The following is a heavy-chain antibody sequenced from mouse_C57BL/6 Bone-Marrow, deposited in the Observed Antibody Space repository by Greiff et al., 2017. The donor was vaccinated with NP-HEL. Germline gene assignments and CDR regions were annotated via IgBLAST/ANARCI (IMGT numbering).Heavy chain of an antibody. J-gene: IGHJ4*01. CDR1: GFTFSSYT. V-gene: IGHV5-9*01. CDR2: ISGGGGNT. D-gene: IGHD1-1*01. Sequence: EVNVVDSGGGLVKPGGSLKLSCAASGFTFSSYTMSWVRQTPEKRLEWVATISGGGGNTYYPDSVKGRFTISRDNAKNTLYLQMSSLRSEDTALYYCARLFTTVVATGAMDYWGQGTSVTVSS. CDR3: ARLFTTVVATGAMDY.